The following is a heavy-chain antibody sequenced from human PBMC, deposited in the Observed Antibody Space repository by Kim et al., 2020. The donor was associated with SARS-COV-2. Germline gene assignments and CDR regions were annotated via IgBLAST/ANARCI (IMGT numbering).Heavy chain of an antibody. CDR1: GFTFNNAW. Sequence: GGSLRLSCAASGFTFNNAWMSWVRQAPGKGLEWVGRIKRKTDGGTTDYAAPVKGRFTISRDDSKNTLYLQMNSLKTEDTAVYYCITDQGRSPFDYWGQGTLVTVSS. CDR3: ITDQGRSPFDY. V-gene: IGHV3-15*01. CDR2: IKRKTDGGTT. J-gene: IGHJ4*02.